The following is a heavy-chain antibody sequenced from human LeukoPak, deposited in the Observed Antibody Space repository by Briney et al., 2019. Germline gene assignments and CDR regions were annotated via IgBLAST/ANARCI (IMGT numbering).Heavy chain of an antibody. CDR1: GYHFPTYW. Sequence: GESLKISCKASGYHFPTYWIGWVRQMPGKGLAWVASIYPGDSDTRYSPSFQGQVTISADKSITTAYLQWTSLKASDTAMYYCARRGYFAAGSYRNDAFDIWGQGAMVTVSS. D-gene: IGHD3-10*01. J-gene: IGHJ3*02. CDR3: ARRGYFAAGSYRNDAFDI. CDR2: IYPGDSDT. V-gene: IGHV5-51*01.